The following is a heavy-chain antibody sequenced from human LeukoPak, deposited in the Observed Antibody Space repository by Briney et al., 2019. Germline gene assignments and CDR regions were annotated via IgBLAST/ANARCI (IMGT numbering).Heavy chain of an antibody. CDR2: INSDGSST. D-gene: IGHD2-2*01. CDR3: ARGARPAATYYYYYYMDV. CDR1: GLTFSSYW. V-gene: IGHV3-74*01. Sequence: GGSLRLSCAASGLTFSSYWMHWVRQAPGKGLVWVSRINSDGSSTSYADSVKGRFTISRDNAKNTLYLQMNSLRAEDTAVYYCARGARPAATYYYYYYMDVWGKGTTVTVSS. J-gene: IGHJ6*03.